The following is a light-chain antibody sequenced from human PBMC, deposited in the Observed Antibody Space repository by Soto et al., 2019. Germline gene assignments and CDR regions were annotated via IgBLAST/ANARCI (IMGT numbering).Light chain of an antibody. Sequence: QSVLTQPPSASGTPGQRVTISCSGSSSNIGTNTVNWYLQLPGTAPKLLMYNNNQRPSGVPERFSGSKSGTSASLAIGGLQSEDDADYYCAAWDDSLDGFYVFGSGNKVTVL. J-gene: IGLJ1*01. V-gene: IGLV1-44*01. CDR1: SSNIGTNT. CDR2: NNN. CDR3: AAWDDSLDGFYV.